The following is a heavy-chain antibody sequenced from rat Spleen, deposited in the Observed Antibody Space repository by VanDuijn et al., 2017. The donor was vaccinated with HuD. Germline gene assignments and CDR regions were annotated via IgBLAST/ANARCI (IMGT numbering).Heavy chain of an antibody. D-gene: IGHD1-4*01. Sequence: EVQLVESGGGLVQPGRSLKLSCAASGFTFSNYDMAWVRQAPTKGLEWVASISPSGGITYYRDSVKGRFTVPRENAKSTLYLQMNSLRSEDTATYYCTRELPGYNYVDAWGQGASVTVSS. CDR1: GFTFSNYD. V-gene: IGHV5-27*01. CDR2: ISPSGGIT. J-gene: IGHJ4*01. CDR3: TRELPGYNYVDA.